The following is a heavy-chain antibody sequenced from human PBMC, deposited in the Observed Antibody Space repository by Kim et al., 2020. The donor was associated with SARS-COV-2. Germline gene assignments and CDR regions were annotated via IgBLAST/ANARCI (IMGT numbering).Heavy chain of an antibody. V-gene: IGHV3-49*03. CDR3: TNVDLGFGESSFDF. J-gene: IGHJ4*01. CDR1: GFTFGDYA. Sequence: GGSLRLSCTASGFTFGDYAMTWFRQAPGKGLEWVGFIRSKAYGENTEYAVNVRCRISISKADTTPIVHLQMNSPETEATDEYSCTNVDLGFGESSFDFWG. CDR2: IRSKAYGENT. D-gene: IGHD3-10*01.